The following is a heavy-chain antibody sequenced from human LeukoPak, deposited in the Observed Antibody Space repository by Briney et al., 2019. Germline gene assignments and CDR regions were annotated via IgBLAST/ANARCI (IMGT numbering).Heavy chain of an antibody. J-gene: IGHJ4*02. CDR2: IYYSGGT. CDR3: ARNYITMIRGVRQTLFDY. Sequence: SETLSLTCTVSGDSISSYYWSWIRQPPGKGLEWIGHIYYSGGTNSNPSLESRVAISLDASKNQFSLRLSSVTAADTALYYCARNYITMIRGVRQTLFDYWGQGTLVTVSS. D-gene: IGHD3-10*01. V-gene: IGHV4-59*08. CDR1: GDSISSYY.